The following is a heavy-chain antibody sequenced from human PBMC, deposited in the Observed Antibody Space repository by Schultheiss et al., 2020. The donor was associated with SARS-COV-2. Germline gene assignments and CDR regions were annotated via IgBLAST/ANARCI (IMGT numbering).Heavy chain of an antibody. Sequence: SETLSLTCTVSGGSISSGGYYWSWIRQHPGKGLEWIGYIYYSGSTYYNPSLKSRVTISADTSKNQFSLKLSSVTAADTAVYYCARDPVIHDSNAYWGQGTLVTVSS. J-gene: IGHJ4*02. CDR1: GGSISSGGYY. CDR2: IYYSGST. V-gene: IGHV4-31*03. D-gene: IGHD3-22*01. CDR3: ARDPVIHDSNAY.